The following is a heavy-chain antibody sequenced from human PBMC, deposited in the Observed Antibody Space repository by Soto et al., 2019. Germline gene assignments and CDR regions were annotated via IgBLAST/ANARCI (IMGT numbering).Heavy chain of an antibody. D-gene: IGHD1-26*01. CDR3: GRGRSGQIVVFF. CDR2: IGPESGAT. V-gene: IGHV1-2*02. Sequence: GASVKVSCQASGYTFTGHYIHWVRQAPEQGPEWMGEIGPESGATRYAQKFQGRVTMTRDTSITTVYMELKNLSPDDTAVYYCGRGRSGQIVVFFWGQGTLVTVAS. CDR1: GYTFTGHY. J-gene: IGHJ4*02.